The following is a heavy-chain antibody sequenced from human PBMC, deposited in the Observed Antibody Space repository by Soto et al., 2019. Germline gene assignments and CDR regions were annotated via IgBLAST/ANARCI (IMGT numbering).Heavy chain of an antibody. D-gene: IGHD4-4*01. CDR2: ISYSGSTYYSGST. Sequence: PSETLSLTCSVSGGSISNFGYYWNWIRQHPGKAPEWIGYISYSGSTYYSGSTYYNPSLKSRVTISVDTSNNQFSLKLSSVTATDTAVYHCARGRLQYRIDYWGQGTLVTVSS. J-gene: IGHJ4*02. CDR3: ARGRLQYRIDY. V-gene: IGHV4-61*08. CDR1: GGSISNFGYY.